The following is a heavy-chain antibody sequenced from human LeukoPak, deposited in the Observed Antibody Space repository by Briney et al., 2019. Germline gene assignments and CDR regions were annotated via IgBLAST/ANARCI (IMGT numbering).Heavy chain of an antibody. D-gene: IGHD3-22*01. CDR1: GFTFSRLA. V-gene: IGHV3-23*01. Sequence: PGGSLRLSCAASGFTFSRLAMTWVRQAPGKGLEWVSPISASGPYYANAVRGRFTISTDNSRNTLSLQMDSLRAGETAVYYCAKDHESDGYPCLDHWGLGTLVTVSS. CDR2: ISASGP. CDR3: AKDHESDGYPCLDH. J-gene: IGHJ4*02.